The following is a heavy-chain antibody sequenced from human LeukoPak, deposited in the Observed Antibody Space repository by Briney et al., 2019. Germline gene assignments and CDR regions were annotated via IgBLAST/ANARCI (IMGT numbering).Heavy chain of an antibody. Sequence: SQTLSLTCVISGDSVSSNIATWNWIRQSPSRVLEWLGRTYYRSQWYYDYAVSVRSRITINPDTSKYQFSPQLSTVTPEDTAVYFCARERSSWYYLDYWGQGMLVTVSS. D-gene: IGHD6-13*01. CDR2: TYYRSQWYY. CDR1: GDSVSSNIAT. J-gene: IGHJ4*02. V-gene: IGHV6-1*01. CDR3: ARERSSWYYLDY.